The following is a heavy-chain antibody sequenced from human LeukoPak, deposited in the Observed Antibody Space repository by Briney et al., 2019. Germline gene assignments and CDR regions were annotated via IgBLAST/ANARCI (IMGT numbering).Heavy chain of an antibody. CDR2: INQDGSEK. V-gene: IGHV3-7*01. J-gene: IGHJ4*02. CDR1: GFTYSTYW. Sequence: PGGSLRLSCAASGFTYSTYWMSWVRQAPGKGLEWVANINQDGSEKYYVDSVRGRFTISRDNAKNSLYLQMNSLRGEDTAVCYCARNAPFDYWGQGTLVTVSS. CDR3: ARNAPFDY.